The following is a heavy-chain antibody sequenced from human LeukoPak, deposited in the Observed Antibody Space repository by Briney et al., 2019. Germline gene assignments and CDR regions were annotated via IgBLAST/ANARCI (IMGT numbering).Heavy chain of an antibody. CDR1: GGSFSGYY. CDR3: AREEYSPGHYSFDY. Sequence: SETLSLTCAVYGGSFSGYYWSWIRQPPGKGLEWIGEINHSGRTNYNPSLMSRVTITVDTSKNQFSLKLNSVTAADTAVYYCAREEYSPGHYSFDYWGQGTLVTVSS. D-gene: IGHD5-18*01. V-gene: IGHV4-34*01. CDR2: INHSGRT. J-gene: IGHJ4*02.